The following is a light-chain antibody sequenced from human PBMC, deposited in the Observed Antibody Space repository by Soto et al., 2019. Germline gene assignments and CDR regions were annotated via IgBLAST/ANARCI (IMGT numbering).Light chain of an antibody. Sequence: DIQLTQSPPSMASSVGDRVTITCRASQDIGNWMTWYQQKPGKAPKLLIYSASTLVRGVPSRFSGSGSGTEFTLTISGLQPEDSLTYYCQQAKSFPITVGQGTRLE. J-gene: IGKJ5*01. V-gene: IGKV1-12*01. CDR1: QDIGNW. CDR2: SAS. CDR3: QQAKSFPIT.